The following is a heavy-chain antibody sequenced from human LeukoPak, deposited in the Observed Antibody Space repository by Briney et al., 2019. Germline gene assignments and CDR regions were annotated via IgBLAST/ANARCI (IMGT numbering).Heavy chain of an antibody. CDR2: INWNGGST. D-gene: IGHD3-3*01. Sequence: GGSLRLSCAASGFTFDDYGMSWVRQAPGKGLEWVSGINWNGGSTGYADSVKGRFTISRDNAKNSVYLQMSGLRAEDTAVYYCAGGNFWSGYYRPYYFDYWGQGILVTVSS. CDR3: AGGNFWSGYYRPYYFDY. J-gene: IGHJ4*02. V-gene: IGHV3-20*04. CDR1: GFTFDDYG.